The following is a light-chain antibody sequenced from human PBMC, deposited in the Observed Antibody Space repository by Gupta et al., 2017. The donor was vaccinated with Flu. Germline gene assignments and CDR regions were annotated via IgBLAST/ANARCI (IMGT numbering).Light chain of an antibody. CDR3: QNYNSGPYT. V-gene: IGKV1-27*01. Sequence: DIQMTQSPSSLSASVGDRVTITCRASQGIANYLAWYQQKPGKVPKLLIYAASTLHSRVPSRFSGSGSGTDFTLTISSLQPEDVATYYCQNYNSGPYTFGHGTNVDIK. J-gene: IGKJ3*01. CDR1: QGIANY. CDR2: AAS.